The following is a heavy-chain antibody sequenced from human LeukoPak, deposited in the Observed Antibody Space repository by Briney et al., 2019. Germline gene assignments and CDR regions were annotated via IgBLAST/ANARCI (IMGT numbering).Heavy chain of an antibody. CDR1: GFSFSSYG. V-gene: IGHV3-30*02. D-gene: IGHD2-21*02. J-gene: IGHJ2*01. CDR2: IRYDGSNK. Sequence: GGSLRLSCAASGFSFSSYGMSWVRQAPGKGLEWVAFIRYDGSNKYYAESVKGRFTISRDNSKNTLYLQMNSLRAEDTAVYYCAKDKGDASYWYFDLWGRGTLVTVSS. CDR3: AKDKGDASYWYFDL.